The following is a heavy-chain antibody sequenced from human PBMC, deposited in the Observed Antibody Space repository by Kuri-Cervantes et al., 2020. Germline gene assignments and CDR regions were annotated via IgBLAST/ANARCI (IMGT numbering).Heavy chain of an antibody. V-gene: IGHV5-51*01. CDR2: TYPGDSDT. Sequence: GESLKISCKGSGYSFTSYCIGWVRQMPGKGLEWMGITYPGDSDTRYSSSFQGQVIISADRSISTAYLQWSSLKASDTAIYYCARRVTEVTTGENWFDPWGEGTLVTVSS. D-gene: IGHD4-17*01. CDR3: ARRVTEVTTGENWFDP. CDR1: GYSFTSYC. J-gene: IGHJ5*02.